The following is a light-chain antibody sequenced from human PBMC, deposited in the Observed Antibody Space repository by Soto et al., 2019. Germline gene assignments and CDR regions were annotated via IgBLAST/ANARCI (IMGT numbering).Light chain of an antibody. CDR3: QQYNSFSWT. Sequence: DIQMTQSPSTVSASVGDRVAITCRASQSISTWLAWYQQKPGKAPKLLIYDASSLEGGVPSRFSGSGSGTEFTLTISGLQPDDFATYYCQQYNSFSWTFGQGTKVDIK. V-gene: IGKV1-5*01. CDR1: QSISTW. CDR2: DAS. J-gene: IGKJ1*01.